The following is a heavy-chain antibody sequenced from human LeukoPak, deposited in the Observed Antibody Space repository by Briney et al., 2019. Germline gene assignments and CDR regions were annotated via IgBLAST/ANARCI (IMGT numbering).Heavy chain of an antibody. J-gene: IGHJ4*02. D-gene: IGHD1-26*01. CDR3: ARGFRSGQWELLGFFDY. CDR1: GFTFSSYS. CDR2: ISSSSSTI. Sequence: GGSLRLSCAASGFTFSSYSMNWVRQVPGKGLEWVSYISSSSSTIYYADSVKGRFTISRDNAKNSLYLQMNSLRAEDTAVYYCARGFRSGQWELLGFFDYWGQGTLVTVSS. V-gene: IGHV3-48*04.